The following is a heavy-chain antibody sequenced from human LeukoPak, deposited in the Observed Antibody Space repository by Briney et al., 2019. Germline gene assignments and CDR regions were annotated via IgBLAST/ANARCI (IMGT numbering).Heavy chain of an antibody. CDR2: IYYSGST. J-gene: IGHJ5*02. V-gene: IGHV4-31*03. CDR1: GGSISSGGYY. CDR3: ARLRGSWYSRSNWFDP. D-gene: IGHD6-13*01. Sequence: SQTPSLTCTVSGGSISSGGYYWSWIRQHPGKGLEWIGYIYYSGSTYYNPSLKSRVTISVDTSKNQFSLKLSSVTAADTAVYYCARLRGSWYSRSNWFDPWGQGTLVTVSS.